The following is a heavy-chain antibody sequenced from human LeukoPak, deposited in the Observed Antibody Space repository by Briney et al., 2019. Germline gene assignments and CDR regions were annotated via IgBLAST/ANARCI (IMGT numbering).Heavy chain of an antibody. V-gene: IGHV4-39*01. J-gene: IGHJ4*02. Sequence: PSETLSLTCTVSGGSISSSSYYWGWIRQPPGKGLEWIGYIYYSGSTYYNPSLKSRVTISVDTSKNQFSLKLSSVTAADTAVYYCARTRYYYNSRSYGAPYYFDYWGQGTLVTVSS. CDR2: IYYSGST. CDR1: GGSISSSSYY. D-gene: IGHD3-10*01. CDR3: ARTRYYYNSRSYGAPYYFDY.